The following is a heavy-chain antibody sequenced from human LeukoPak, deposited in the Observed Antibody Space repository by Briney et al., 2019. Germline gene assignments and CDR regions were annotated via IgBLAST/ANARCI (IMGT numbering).Heavy chain of an antibody. D-gene: IGHD3-22*01. J-gene: IGHJ4*02. CDR2: INHSGST. V-gene: IGHV4-34*01. Sequence: AETLSLTCAVYGGSFSGYYWSWIRQPPGKGLEWIGEINHSGSTNYNPSLKSRVTISVDTSKNQFSLKLSSVTAADTAVYYCARHSPYYYDSSGLDYWGQGTLVTVSS. CDR3: ARHSPYYYDSSGLDY. CDR1: GGSFSGYY.